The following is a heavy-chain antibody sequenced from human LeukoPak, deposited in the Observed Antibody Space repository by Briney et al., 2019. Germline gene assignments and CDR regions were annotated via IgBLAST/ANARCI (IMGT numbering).Heavy chain of an antibody. Sequence: SETLSLTCTVSGGSISSYYWSWIRQPPGKGLEWIGYIYYSGSTNYNPSLKSRVTISVDTSKNQFSLKLSSVTAADTAVYYCARGYTILDAFDIRGQGTMVTVSS. D-gene: IGHD2-2*02. CDR2: IYYSGST. CDR1: GGSISSYY. V-gene: IGHV4-59*01. CDR3: ARGYTILDAFDI. J-gene: IGHJ3*02.